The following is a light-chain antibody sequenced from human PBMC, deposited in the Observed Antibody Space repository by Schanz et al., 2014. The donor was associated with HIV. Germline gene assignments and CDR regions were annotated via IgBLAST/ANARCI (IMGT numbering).Light chain of an antibody. Sequence: QSALTQPPSASGSPGQSVTISCTGTSSDVGGYNYVSWYQQHPDKAPKLIIYDVNNRPSGVSNRFSGSKSGNTASLTISGLQAEDEADYYCSSHAGRNSFVVFGGGTKLTVV. CDR3: SSHAGRNSFVV. CDR2: DVN. J-gene: IGLJ2*01. CDR1: SSDVGGYNY. V-gene: IGLV2-8*01.